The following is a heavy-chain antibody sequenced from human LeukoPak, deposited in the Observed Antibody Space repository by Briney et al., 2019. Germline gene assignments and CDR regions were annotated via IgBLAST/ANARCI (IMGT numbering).Heavy chain of an antibody. J-gene: IGHJ6*03. CDR2: IYHSGRT. CDR3: ARRYCSGADCYGGDSYYYMDV. D-gene: IGHD2-2*01. Sequence: SETLSLTCTVSGYSISSGYYWGWSRQPPGKGLEWIGSIYHSGRTYYNPSLKSRVTISIDTSKNQFSLRLTSVTAADTAVYYCARRYCSGADCYGGDSYYYMDVWGKGTTVTISS. V-gene: IGHV4-38-2*02. CDR1: GYSISSGYY.